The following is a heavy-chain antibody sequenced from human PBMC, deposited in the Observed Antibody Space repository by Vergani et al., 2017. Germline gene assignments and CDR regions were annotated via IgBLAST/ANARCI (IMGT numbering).Heavy chain of an antibody. V-gene: IGHV3-23*01. CDR3: AREGWELLRAFDI. D-gene: IGHD1-26*01. CDR1: GFTFSSYA. CDR2: ISGSGGST. Sequence: LESGGGLVQPGGSLRLSCAASGFTFSSYAMSWVRLAPGKGLQWVSAISGSGGSTYYADSVKGRFTISRDNSKNTLYLQMNSLRAEDTAVYYCAREGWELLRAFDIWGQGTMVTVSS. J-gene: IGHJ3*02.